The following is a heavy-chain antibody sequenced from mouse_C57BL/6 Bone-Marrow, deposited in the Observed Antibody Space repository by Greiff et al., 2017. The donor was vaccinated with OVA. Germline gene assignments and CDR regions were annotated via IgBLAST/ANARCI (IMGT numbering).Heavy chain of an antibody. CDR3: VKEDSEWFAY. CDR1: GYTFTSYT. Sequence: QVQLQQSGADLARPGASVKMSCKASGYTFTSYTMHWVKQRPGQGLEWIGYINPSSGYTKYNQKFKDKATLTAEKSSSTAYMQLSSLTSEDSAVYNCVKEDSEWFAYSGEKTLVTVSA. V-gene: IGHV1-4*01. J-gene: IGHJ3*01. D-gene: IGHD2-12*01. CDR2: INPSSGYT.